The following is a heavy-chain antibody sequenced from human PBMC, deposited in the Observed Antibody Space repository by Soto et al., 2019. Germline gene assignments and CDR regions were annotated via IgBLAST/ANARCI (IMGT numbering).Heavy chain of an antibody. CDR3: AASYGSGYRAFDY. J-gene: IGHJ4*02. D-gene: IGHD3-10*01. CDR2: INPIVSMS. CDR1: GDTFSFYT. Sequence: QVQLVQAGTEVKKPGSSVKVACKASGDTFSFYTINWVRQSPGLGLEWVGRINPIVSMSNYEQKIKGRVSITPDTSTSTAYMELRRLRSDHTAMYFCAASYGSGYRAFDYWGQGALVIVSS. V-gene: IGHV1-69*02.